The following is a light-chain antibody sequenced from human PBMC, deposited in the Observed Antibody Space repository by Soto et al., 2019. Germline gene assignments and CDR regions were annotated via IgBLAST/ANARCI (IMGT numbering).Light chain of an antibody. CDR2: GVS. Sequence: ESVLTQSPGTLSLSPGERATLSCRATQSVTNNYFAWYQQKPGQSPRLLIYGVSSRATDIPGRFSGSGSGTDFNLTISRLEPEDFVVYYCQQYSSLPHTFGQGTKLEVK. V-gene: IGKV3-20*01. CDR3: QQYSSLPHT. CDR1: QSVTNNY. J-gene: IGKJ2*01.